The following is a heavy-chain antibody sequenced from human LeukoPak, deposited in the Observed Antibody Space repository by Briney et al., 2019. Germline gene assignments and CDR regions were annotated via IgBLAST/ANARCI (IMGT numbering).Heavy chain of an antibody. Sequence: ETLSLTCAVYGGSFSGYYWSWIRQPPGKGLEWVSAISGSGGSTYYAASVKGRFTISRDNSKNSLFLQMNSLTAEDTAVYYWAKDWETGYDGGDAFDIWGQGTMVTVSS. CDR2: ISGSGGST. CDR1: GGSFSGYY. CDR3: AKDWETGYDGGDAFDI. V-gene: IGHV3-23*01. J-gene: IGHJ3*02. D-gene: IGHD3-9*01.